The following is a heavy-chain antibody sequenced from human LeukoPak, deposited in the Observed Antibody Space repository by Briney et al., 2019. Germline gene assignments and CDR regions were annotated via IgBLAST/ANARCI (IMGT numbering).Heavy chain of an antibody. V-gene: IGHV3-64D*06. CDR2: ISSNGGST. J-gene: IGHJ4*02. CDR3: VKGITMVRGAITGFFDY. CDR1: GFTFSGSA. Sequence: GGSLRLSCAASGFTFSGSAMSWVRQAPGKGLEYVSAISSNGGSTYYADSVKGRFTISRDNSKNTLYLQMSSLRAEDTAVYYCVKGITMVRGAITGFFDYWGQGTLVTVSS. D-gene: IGHD3-10*01.